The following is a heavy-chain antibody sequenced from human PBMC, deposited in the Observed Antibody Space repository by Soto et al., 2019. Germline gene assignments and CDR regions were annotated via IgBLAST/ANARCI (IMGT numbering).Heavy chain of an antibody. J-gene: IGHJ6*02. CDR3: ARDNDRPQLGGNYYYILDV. D-gene: IGHD1-1*01. CDR1: GGTFRNSA. V-gene: IGHV1-69*12. CDR2: IMPIFRTP. Sequence: QVQLEQSGAEVKKPGSSLKVSCKASGGTFRNSAFSWVRQAPGQGLEWMGGIMPIFRTPDYAQKFQGRVTITADESTSTTYMELSGLRSDDTAVYYCARDNDRPQLGGNYYYILDVWGHGTAVTVSS.